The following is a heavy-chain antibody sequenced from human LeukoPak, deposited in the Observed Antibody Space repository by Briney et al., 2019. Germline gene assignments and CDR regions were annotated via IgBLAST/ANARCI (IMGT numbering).Heavy chain of an antibody. J-gene: IGHJ6*02. CDR2: IYYSGTT. V-gene: IGHV4-31*03. Sequence: SQTLSLTCTVSGGSISSGDFYWSWIRQHPGKGLEWIGYIYYSGTTYYSPSLKSRVTISLDTSKNQFSLKLSSVTAADTAVYYCARESRFYGMDVWGQGTTVTVSS. CDR1: GGSISSGDFY. D-gene: IGHD3-3*01. CDR3: ARESRFYGMDV.